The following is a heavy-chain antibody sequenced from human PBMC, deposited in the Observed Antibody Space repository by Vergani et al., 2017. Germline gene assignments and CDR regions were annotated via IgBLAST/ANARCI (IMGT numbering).Heavy chain of an antibody. J-gene: IGHJ6*03. CDR1: GASIRSSNYY. CDR3: ARHKGQLVPGNYYYYCYMDV. CDR2: IYYSGST. D-gene: IGHD3-10*01. V-gene: IGHV4-39*01. Sequence: QLQLQESGPGLVKPSATLSLTCSVSGASIRSSNYYWGWIRQPPGKGLEWIGTIYYSGSTYYNPSLKSRVTISVDTSKNQFSLKLNSVTAADTAVYYCARHKGQLVPGNYYYYCYMDVWGKGTTVTVSS.